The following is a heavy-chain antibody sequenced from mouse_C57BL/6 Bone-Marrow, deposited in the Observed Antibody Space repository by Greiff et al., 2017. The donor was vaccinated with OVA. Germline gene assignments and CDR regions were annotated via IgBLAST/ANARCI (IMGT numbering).Heavy chain of an antibody. V-gene: IGHV1-66*01. J-gene: IGHJ3*01. CDR2: IYPGSGNT. CDR3: APYYSNSFAY. D-gene: IGHD2-5*01. Sequence: VQPVESGPELVKPGASVKISCKASGYSFTSYYIHWVKQRPGQGLEWIGWIYPGSGNTKYNEKFKGKATLTADTSSSTAYMQLSSLTSEDSAVYYCAPYYSNSFAYWGQGTLVTVSA. CDR1: GYSFTSYY.